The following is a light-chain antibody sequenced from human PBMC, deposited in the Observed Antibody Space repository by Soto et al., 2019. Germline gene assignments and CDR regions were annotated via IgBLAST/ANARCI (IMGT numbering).Light chain of an antibody. Sequence: DIPMTQSPSSLSASVGDRVTITCRASQGISNYLAWYQQKPGKVPKLLIYAASTLQSGVPSRFSGSGSGTDFTLTISSLPPEDVANYYCQKYNSAPRLTFGGGTKVEIK. CDR2: AAS. J-gene: IGKJ4*01. V-gene: IGKV1-27*01. CDR1: QGISNY. CDR3: QKYNSAPRLT.